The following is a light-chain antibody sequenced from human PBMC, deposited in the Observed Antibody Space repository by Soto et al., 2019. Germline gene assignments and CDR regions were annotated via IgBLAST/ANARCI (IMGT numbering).Light chain of an antibody. CDR3: QQYYSYPWG. J-gene: IGKJ1*01. Sequence: AIRMTQSPSSLSASTGDRVTITCRASQGISSYLAWYQQKPGKAPKLLIYAASTLHSGVPSRFSGSGSGTEFTLTISCLQSEDFAAYYCQQYYSYPWGFGQGTKVEIK. CDR1: QGISSY. V-gene: IGKV1-8*01. CDR2: AAS.